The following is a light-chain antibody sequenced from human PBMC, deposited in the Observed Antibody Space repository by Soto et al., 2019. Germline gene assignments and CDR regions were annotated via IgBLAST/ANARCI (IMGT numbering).Light chain of an antibody. J-gene: IGLJ1*01. CDR1: SSNIGAGYD. CDR3: QSSDSSLSGYV. CDR2: SNN. Sequence: QSVLTQPPSVSGAPGQRVTLSCTGSSSNIGAGYDVHWYQQLPGTAPKLLIYSNNNRPSGVPDRLSGSRSGTSASLAIAGLQAEDEADYHCQSSDSSLSGYVFGTGTKVTVL. V-gene: IGLV1-40*01.